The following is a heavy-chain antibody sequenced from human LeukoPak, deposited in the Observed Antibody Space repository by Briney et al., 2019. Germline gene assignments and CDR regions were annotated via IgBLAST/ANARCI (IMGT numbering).Heavy chain of an antibody. Sequence: GGSLRLSCAASGFTFGNSYMSWLRQAPGNGLQWVSYISHSGGTIHYADSVKGRFTISRDNSKNTLYLEMNSLSPDDTAVYYCARGVEPLAANTLAYWGQGTLVTVSS. J-gene: IGHJ4*02. CDR3: ARGVEPLAANTLAY. CDR1: GFTFGNSY. V-gene: IGHV3-11*01. D-gene: IGHD1-14*01. CDR2: ISHSGGTI.